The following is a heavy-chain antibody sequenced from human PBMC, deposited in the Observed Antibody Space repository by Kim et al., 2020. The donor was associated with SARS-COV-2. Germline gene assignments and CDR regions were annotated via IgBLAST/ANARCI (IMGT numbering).Heavy chain of an antibody. CDR3: ARDGGGLYYSDY. D-gene: IGHD2-15*01. CDR1: GDSISSSNYY. CDR2: IHYSGNT. J-gene: IGHJ4*02. V-gene: IGHV4-39*07. Sequence: SETLSLTCTVSGDSISSSNYYWGWIRQPPGKGLEWIGTIHYSGNTYHNPSLKSRVTISIDTSKNQFSLKLSSVTAADTALYSCARDGGGLYYSDYWGQGT.